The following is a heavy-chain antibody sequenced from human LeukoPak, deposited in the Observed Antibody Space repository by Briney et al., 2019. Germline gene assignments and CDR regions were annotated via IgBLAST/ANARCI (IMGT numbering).Heavy chain of an antibody. D-gene: IGHD3-9*01. Sequence: TGGSLRLSCAASGFTFNNYALHWVRQAPGKGLEWVAIISYDGTKKYYADSVKGRFTISRDNSTNTLFLQMDSLRAEDTAVYYCARDRPGGLRYFDWLPPSYYYGMDVWGQGTTVTVSS. CDR1: GFTFNNYA. V-gene: IGHV3-30*07. CDR2: ISYDGTKK. J-gene: IGHJ6*02. CDR3: ARDRPGGLRYFDWLPPSYYYGMDV.